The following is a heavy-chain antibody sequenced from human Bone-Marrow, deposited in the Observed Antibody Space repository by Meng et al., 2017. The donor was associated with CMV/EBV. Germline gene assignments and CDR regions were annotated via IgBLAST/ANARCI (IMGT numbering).Heavy chain of an antibody. CDR1: GFTFSSYD. V-gene: IGHV3-13*01. CDR2: IGTEDDT. J-gene: IGHJ4*02. Sequence: GGSLRLSCVASGFTFSSYDMHWVRQSTGETLEWVSGIGTEDDTHYAATVEGRFTISRQNARNSLELQMNSLRAGDTAVYYCARGTGGNLGRGAVGSFDSWGQGILVTVSS. D-gene: IGHD1-26*01. CDR3: ARGTGGNLGRGAVGSFDS.